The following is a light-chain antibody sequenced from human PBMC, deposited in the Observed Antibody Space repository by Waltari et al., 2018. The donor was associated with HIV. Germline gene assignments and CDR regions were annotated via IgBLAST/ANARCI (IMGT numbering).Light chain of an antibody. Sequence: QSVLTQPPSASGTPGQRVSISCSGTDSNIGRNTVNWYQHLPGTATKLLMYNNNERPSGVPDRFSGSKSGTSASLAISGLQSDDEANYYCATWDDSLRGRVFGGGTKLTVL. CDR3: ATWDDSLRGRV. CDR1: DSNIGRNT. J-gene: IGLJ3*02. CDR2: NNN. V-gene: IGLV1-44*01.